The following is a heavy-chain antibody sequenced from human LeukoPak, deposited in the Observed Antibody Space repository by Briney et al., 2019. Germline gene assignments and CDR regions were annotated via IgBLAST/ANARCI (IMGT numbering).Heavy chain of an antibody. CDR2: ISAYNGNT. CDR1: GYTFTSYG. D-gene: IGHD2-2*01. Sequence: ASVKVSCKASGYTFTSYGISWVRQAPGQGLEWMGWISAYNGNTNYAQKLRGRATMTTDTSTSTAYMELRSLRSDDTAVYYCARDGGIIVVVPAVDYWGQGTLVTVSS. V-gene: IGHV1-18*04. J-gene: IGHJ4*02. CDR3: ARDGGIIVVVPAVDY.